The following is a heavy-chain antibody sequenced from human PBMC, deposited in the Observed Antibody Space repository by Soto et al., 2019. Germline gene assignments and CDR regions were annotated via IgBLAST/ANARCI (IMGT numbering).Heavy chain of an antibody. Sequence: GGSLRLSCAASGFTFSSYAMHWVRQAPGKGLEWVAVISYDGSNKYYADSVKGRFTISRDNSKNTLYLQMNSLRAEDTAVYYCARGLAAAGTGMDVWGQGTTVTFSS. J-gene: IGHJ6*02. D-gene: IGHD6-13*01. CDR3: ARGLAAAGTGMDV. CDR1: GFTFSSYA. V-gene: IGHV3-30-3*01. CDR2: ISYDGSNK.